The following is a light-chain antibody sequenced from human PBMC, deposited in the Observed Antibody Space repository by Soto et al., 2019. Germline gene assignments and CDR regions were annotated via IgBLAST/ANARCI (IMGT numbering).Light chain of an antibody. CDR3: CYYAGCSTYV. CDR2: AGS. CDR1: SSAVGSYNL. J-gene: IGLJ1*01. Sequence: QSSLTQPASMSGSPGQSITIPCTGTSSAVGSYNLVSWYQQHPAKAPKLMIYAGSERRSGVSTPFSGSKFGNTDSLTISGLHAEDEADYFCCYYAGCSTYVFGTGTKVTVL. V-gene: IGLV2-23*01.